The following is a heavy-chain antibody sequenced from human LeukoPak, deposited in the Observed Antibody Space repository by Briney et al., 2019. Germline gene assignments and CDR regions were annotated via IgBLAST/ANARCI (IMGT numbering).Heavy chain of an antibody. D-gene: IGHD3-10*01. J-gene: IGHJ4*02. CDR2: IKSKTDGGTT. Sequence: PGGSLRLSCAASGFTFSNAWMSWVRQAPGKGLEWVGRIKSKTDGGTTDYAAPVKGRFAISRDDSKNTLYLQMNSLKTEDTAVYYCTTGITMVRGVIHLIDYWGQGTLVTVSS. V-gene: IGHV3-15*01. CDR1: GFTFSNAW. CDR3: TTGITMVRGVIHLIDY.